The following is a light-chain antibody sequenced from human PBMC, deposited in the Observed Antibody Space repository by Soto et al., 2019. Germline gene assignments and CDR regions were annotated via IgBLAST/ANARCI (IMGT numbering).Light chain of an antibody. CDR1: QSVSSN. V-gene: IGKV3-15*01. CDR3: QQSNKWPYT. J-gene: IGKJ2*01. Sequence: IVMTQSPATLSVSPGERATLSCRASQSVSSNLAWYQHKPGQAPRLLFYGASTRAAGIPARFSGGGSGTDFTLTISGLPSEDFAVYYWQQSNKWPYTFGQGTKLEIK. CDR2: GAS.